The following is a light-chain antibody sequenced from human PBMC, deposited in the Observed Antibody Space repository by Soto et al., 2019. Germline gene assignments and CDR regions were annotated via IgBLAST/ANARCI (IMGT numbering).Light chain of an antibody. CDR3: QQYNNWPPIT. J-gene: IGKJ5*01. V-gene: IGKV3-15*01. CDR1: ESVSSN. Sequence: IVLTQSPGTLSLSPGERATLSCRVSESVSSNLAWYQQKPGQAPRLLIYGASTRATGIPARFSGSGSGTEFTLTISSLQSEDFAVYYCQQYNNWPPITFGQGTRLEIK. CDR2: GAS.